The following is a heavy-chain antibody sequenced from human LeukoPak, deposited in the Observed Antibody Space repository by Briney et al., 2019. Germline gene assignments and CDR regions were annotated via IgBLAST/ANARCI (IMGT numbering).Heavy chain of an antibody. J-gene: IGHJ5*02. Sequence: PSETLSLTCTVSGGSISSSSYYWGWLRQPPGKGLEWIGSIYYSGSTYYNPSLKSRVTISVDTSKNQFSLKLSSVTAADTAVYYCARLGWYWFDPWGQGTLVTVSS. CDR2: IYYSGST. V-gene: IGHV4-39*01. D-gene: IGHD2-15*01. CDR1: GGSISSSSYY. CDR3: ARLGWYWFDP.